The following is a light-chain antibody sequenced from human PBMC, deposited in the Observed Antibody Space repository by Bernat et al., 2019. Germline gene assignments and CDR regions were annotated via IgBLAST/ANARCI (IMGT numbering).Light chain of an antibody. Sequence: EIALTQSPGTLSLSPGERATLSCRASQSVSSSHLAWYQQKPGRAPRLLIYGASNRATGIPDRFSGSGSGTDFTLTISRLEPEDFTVYYCQQYGNSPPHTFGQRTKLEIK. J-gene: IGKJ2*01. CDR1: QSVSSSH. CDR2: GAS. CDR3: QQYGNSPPHT. V-gene: IGKV3-20*01.